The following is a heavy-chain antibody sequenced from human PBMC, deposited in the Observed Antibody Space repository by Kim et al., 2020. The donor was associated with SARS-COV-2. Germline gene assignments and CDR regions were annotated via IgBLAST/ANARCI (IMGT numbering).Heavy chain of an antibody. CDR2: IWYDGSNK. D-gene: IGHD4-4*01. CDR3: TRESCHGGNFFADY. V-gene: IGHV3-33*01. CDR1: GFTFSSYG. J-gene: IGHJ4*02. Sequence: GGSLRLSCAASGFTFSSYGMHWVRQAPGKGLEWVAVIWYDGSNKYYADSVRGRFTISRDDSKGMLYLQMNSLRAEDTSVYYCTRESCHGGNFFADYWGPG.